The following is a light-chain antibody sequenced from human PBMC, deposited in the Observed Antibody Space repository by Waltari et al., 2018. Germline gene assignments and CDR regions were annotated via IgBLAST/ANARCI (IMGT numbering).Light chain of an antibody. CDR3: QQLHSYPIT. CDR2: AAS. Sequence: AIRITQSPSSLSASTGDRVPITCRASQGISSYLAWYQQKPGKAPKVLIYAASTLQSGVPSRFSGSGSGTDFTLTISCLQSEDFATYYCQQLHSYPITFGQGTRLEIK. V-gene: IGKV1-8*01. CDR1: QGISSY. J-gene: IGKJ5*01.